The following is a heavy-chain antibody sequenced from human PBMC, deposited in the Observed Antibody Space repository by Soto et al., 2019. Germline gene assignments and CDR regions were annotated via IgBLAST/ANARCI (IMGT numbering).Heavy chain of an antibody. V-gene: IGHV3-43*01. Sequence: AGGSLRLSCAASGFTFDDYTMHWVRQAPGKGLEWVSLISWDGGSTYYADSVKGRFTISRDNSKNSLYLQMNSLRTEDTALYYCAKDIGCSGGSCYWGYYYGMDVWXQGTTVTVSS. J-gene: IGHJ6*02. D-gene: IGHD2-15*01. CDR2: ISWDGGST. CDR1: GFTFDDYT. CDR3: AKDIGCSGGSCYWGYYYGMDV.